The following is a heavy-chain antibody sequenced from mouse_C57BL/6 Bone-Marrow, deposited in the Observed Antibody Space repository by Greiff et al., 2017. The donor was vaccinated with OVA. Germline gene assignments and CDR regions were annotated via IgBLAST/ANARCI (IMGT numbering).Heavy chain of an antibody. CDR2: IDPETGGT. CDR1: GYTFTDYE. V-gene: IGHV1-15*01. D-gene: IGHD1-1*01. Sequence: VQLQQSGAELVRPGASVTLSCKASGYTFTDYEMHWVKQTPVHGLAWIGAIDPETGGTAYNQKFKGKAILTADKSSSTAYMELRSLTSEDSAVYYCTREAVYYYGSRRDYWGQGTTLTVSS. CDR3: TREAVYYYGSRRDY. J-gene: IGHJ2*01.